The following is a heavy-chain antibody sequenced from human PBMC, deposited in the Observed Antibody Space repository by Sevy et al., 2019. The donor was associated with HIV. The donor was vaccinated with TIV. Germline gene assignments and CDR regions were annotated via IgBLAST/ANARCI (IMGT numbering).Heavy chain of an antibody. CDR2: ISYDGSNK. J-gene: IGHJ4*02. CDR1: GFTFSSYA. CDR3: ARVPATYYYDSSGQYYFDY. Sequence: QAGGSLRLSCAASGFTFSSYAMHWVRQAPGKGLEWVAVISYDGSNKYYADSVKGRFTISRDNSKNTLYLQMNSLRAEDTAVYYCARVPATYYYDSSGQYYFDYWGQGTLVTVSS. D-gene: IGHD3-22*01. V-gene: IGHV3-30-3*01.